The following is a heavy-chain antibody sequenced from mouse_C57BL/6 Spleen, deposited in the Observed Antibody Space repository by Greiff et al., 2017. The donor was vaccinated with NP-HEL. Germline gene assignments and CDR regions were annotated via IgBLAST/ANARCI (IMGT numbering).Heavy chain of an antibody. CDR1: GYSITSGYY. Sequence: EVQLMESGPGLVKPSQSLSLTCSVTGYSITSGYYWNWIRQFPGNKLEWMGYISYDGSNNYNPSLKNRISITRDTSKNQFFLKLNSVTTEDTATYYCASYDYDRELGTSYFDYWGQGTTLTVSS. D-gene: IGHD2-4*01. CDR3: ASYDYDRELGTSYFDY. V-gene: IGHV3-6*01. CDR2: ISYDGSN. J-gene: IGHJ2*01.